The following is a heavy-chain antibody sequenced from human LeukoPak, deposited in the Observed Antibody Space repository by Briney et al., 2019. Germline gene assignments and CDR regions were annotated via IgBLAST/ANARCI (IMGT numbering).Heavy chain of an antibody. V-gene: IGHV3-53*01. CDR1: GFTVSRNY. D-gene: IGHD3-10*01. Sequence: GGSLRLSCAASGFTVSRNYMSWVREAPGQGLEWVSVIYSGGSTYYADSVKGRFTISRDNSKNTLYLQMNSLRAEDTAVYYCAARFGSLLRDYWGQGTLVTVSS. J-gene: IGHJ4*02. CDR2: IYSGGST. CDR3: AARFGSLLRDY.